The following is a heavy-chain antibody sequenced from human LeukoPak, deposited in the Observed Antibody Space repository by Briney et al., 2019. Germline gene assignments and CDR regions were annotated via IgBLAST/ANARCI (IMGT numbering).Heavy chain of an antibody. V-gene: IGHV4-59*05. CDR1: GFTFSDYY. D-gene: IGHD3-9*01. J-gene: IGHJ4*02. Sequence: GSLRLSCAASGFTFSDYYMSWIRQAPGKGLEWIGSIYFSGSTYYNPSLKSPVTISVDTSKNQFSLNLRSVTAADTAVYYCARRVDILTGYYDYWGQGTLVTVSS. CDR2: IYFSGST. CDR3: ARRVDILTGYYDY.